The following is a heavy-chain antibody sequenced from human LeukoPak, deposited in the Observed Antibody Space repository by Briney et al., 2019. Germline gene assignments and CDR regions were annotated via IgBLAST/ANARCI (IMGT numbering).Heavy chain of an antibody. D-gene: IGHD3-10*01. Sequence: SETLSLTCAVYGGSFSGYYWNWIRQPAGKGLEWIGRIYTSGSTNYNPSLKSRVTVSVDTSKNQFSLKLSSVTAADMAVYYCAREGLNMVRGVIPKEAWGWFDPWGQGTLVTVSS. CDR1: GGSFSGYY. CDR3: AREGLNMVRGVIPKEAWGWFDP. J-gene: IGHJ5*02. V-gene: IGHV4-4*07. CDR2: IYTSGST.